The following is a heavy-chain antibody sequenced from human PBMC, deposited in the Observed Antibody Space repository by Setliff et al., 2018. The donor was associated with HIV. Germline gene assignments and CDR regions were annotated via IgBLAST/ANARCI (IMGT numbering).Heavy chain of an antibody. CDR2: YYRGST. CDR3: ARLEDQLGPGWFAP. V-gene: IGHV4-31*03. J-gene: IGHJ5*02. D-gene: IGHD1-1*01. Sequence: SETLSLTCSVSGESINSGTSYWNWIRQYPGKSLEWIGYYYRGSTHYNPSLKSRITISLDTSKNQFSLKVNSVTAADTAVYYCARLEDQLGPGWFAPWGQGTLVTV. CDR1: GESINSGTSY.